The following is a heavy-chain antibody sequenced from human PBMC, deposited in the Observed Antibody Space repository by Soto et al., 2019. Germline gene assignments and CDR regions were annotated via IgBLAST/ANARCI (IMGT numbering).Heavy chain of an antibody. D-gene: IGHD1-1*01. Sequence: VQLVESGGGLVQPGGSLRLACAASGFTFNSFSMIWVRQLPGRGLEWVSDISDSRRTRYYGDSVEGRFTVSRANARTSLSLPLNSLSVEATGIYSCVRLAGAALELRSFDLWGQGTLVTVSS. CDR2: ISDSRRTR. CDR1: GFTFNSFS. CDR3: VRLAGAALELRSFDL. J-gene: IGHJ4*02. V-gene: IGHV3-48*01.